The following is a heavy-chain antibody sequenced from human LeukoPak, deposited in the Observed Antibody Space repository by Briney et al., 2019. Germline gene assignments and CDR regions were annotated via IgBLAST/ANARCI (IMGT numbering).Heavy chain of an antibody. V-gene: IGHV3-30*18. CDR2: ISYDGSNK. CDR1: GFTFSSYG. Sequence: GGSLRLSCAASGFTFSSYGMHWVRQAPGKGLEWVAVISYDGSNKYYADSVKGRFTISRDNSKNTLYLQMNSLRAEDTAVYYCAKVTTMIVVAGAFDIWGQGTMVTVSS. D-gene: IGHD3-22*01. J-gene: IGHJ3*02. CDR3: AKVTTMIVVAGAFDI.